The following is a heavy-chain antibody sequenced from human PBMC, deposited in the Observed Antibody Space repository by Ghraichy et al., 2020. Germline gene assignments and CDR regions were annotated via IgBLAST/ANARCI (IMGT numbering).Heavy chain of an antibody. CDR3: ASPSSGSYNDAFDI. CDR2: IYYSGST. D-gene: IGHD1-26*01. J-gene: IGHJ3*02. CDR1: GGSISNYY. V-gene: IGHV4-59*01. Sequence: SETLSLTCTVSGGSISNYYWSWIRQPPGKGLEWIGYIYYSGSTNYNPSLKSRVTISIDTSKNQFSLKLSSVTAADTAVYYCASPSSGSYNDAFDIWGQGTVVTVSS.